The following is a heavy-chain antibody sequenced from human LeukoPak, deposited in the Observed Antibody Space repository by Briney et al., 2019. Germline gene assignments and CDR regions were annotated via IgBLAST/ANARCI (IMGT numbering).Heavy chain of an antibody. CDR3: ARDNPTSNYYDSSGKYRGDY. J-gene: IGHJ4*02. CDR2: ISSSSSYI. Sequence: GGSLSLSCAASGFTFSSYSMNWVRQAPGKGLEWVSSISSSSSYIYYADSVKGRFTISRDNAKNSLYLQMNSLRAEDTAVYYCARDNPTSNYYDSSGKYRGDYWGQGTLVTVSS. CDR1: GFTFSSYS. D-gene: IGHD3-22*01. V-gene: IGHV3-21*01.